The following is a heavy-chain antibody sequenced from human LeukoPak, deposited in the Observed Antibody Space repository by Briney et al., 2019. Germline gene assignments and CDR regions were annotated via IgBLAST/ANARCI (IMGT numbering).Heavy chain of an antibody. D-gene: IGHD6-13*01. CDR2: IYYSGST. Sequence: PSETLSLTCTVSGDSISGFHWSWIRQPPGKGLEWVGYIYYSGSTNYKPSLKSRVTISVDTSKNQFSLKLTSVTAADTAVYYCAREVVAAPSTVDYWGQGTLVTVSS. J-gene: IGHJ4*02. V-gene: IGHV4-59*01. CDR1: GDSISGFH. CDR3: AREVVAAPSTVDY.